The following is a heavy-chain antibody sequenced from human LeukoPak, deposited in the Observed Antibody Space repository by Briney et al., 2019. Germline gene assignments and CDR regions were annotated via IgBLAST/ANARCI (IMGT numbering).Heavy chain of an antibody. CDR1: GYSVSSGYY. D-gene: IGHD4-11*01. J-gene: IGHJ4*02. V-gene: IGHV4-38-2*02. Sequence: SETLSLTCTVSGYSVSSGYYWGWIRQPPGKGLEWIGSIYHSGSTYYSPSLKSRVAISVDTSKNQFSLKLSSVTAADTAIYYCARTLTPLRAGFDYWGQGTLVTVSS. CDR3: ARTLTPLRAGFDY. CDR2: IYHSGST.